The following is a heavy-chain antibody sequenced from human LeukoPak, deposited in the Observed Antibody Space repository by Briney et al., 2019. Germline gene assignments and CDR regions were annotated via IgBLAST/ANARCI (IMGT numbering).Heavy chain of an antibody. J-gene: IGHJ4*02. Sequence: GGSLRLSCAASGFTFDDFGMHWVRQAPGKGLEWVALIRSDGTNKYYVDSVKGRFTISRDNSKNTLYLQMTSLRVGDTAVYYCAKDRDDYGDDCWGQGILVTVST. CDR1: GFTFDDFG. D-gene: IGHD4-17*01. V-gene: IGHV3-30*02. CDR3: AKDRDDYGDDC. CDR2: IRSDGTNK.